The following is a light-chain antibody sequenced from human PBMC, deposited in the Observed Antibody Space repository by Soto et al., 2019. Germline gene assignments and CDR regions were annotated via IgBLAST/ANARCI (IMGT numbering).Light chain of an antibody. Sequence: DIRMTQSPSTLSASVGDRVTITCRARQSISSWLAWYQQKPGKAPKILIYKASSLEIGVTSRFCSSRSGTEITLTSSMLQPDEITSYICQQYNNWRTFGKGTKVEIK. CDR1: QSISSW. CDR3: QQYNNWRT. V-gene: IGKV1-5*03. J-gene: IGKJ1*01. CDR2: KAS.